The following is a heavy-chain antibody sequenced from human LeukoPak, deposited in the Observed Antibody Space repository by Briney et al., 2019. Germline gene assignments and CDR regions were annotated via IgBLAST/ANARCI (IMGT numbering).Heavy chain of an antibody. V-gene: IGHV4-59*01. CDR3: ARTSVADNGLCAFDI. J-gene: IGHJ3*02. D-gene: IGHD6-19*01. CDR1: GGSISSYY. Sequence: SETLSLTCTVSGGSISSYYWSWIRQPPGKGLEWIGYIYYSGSTNYNPSLKSRVTISVDTSKNQFSLKLSSVTAADTAVYYCARTSVADNGLCAFDIWGQGTMVTVSS. CDR2: IYYSGST.